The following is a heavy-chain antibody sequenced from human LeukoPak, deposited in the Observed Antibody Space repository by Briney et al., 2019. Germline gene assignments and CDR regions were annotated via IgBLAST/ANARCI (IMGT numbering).Heavy chain of an antibody. CDR1: GFTFSSYW. CDR3: ARVAASGPTGWFDS. V-gene: IGHV3-21*01. Sequence: PGGSLRLSCAASGFTFSSYWMTWVRQAPGKGLEWVSSISSTSAYIHYADSVKGRFTISRDNVDNVVYLEMNSLGAEDTATYYCARVAASGPTGWFDSWGQGTLVIVSS. D-gene: IGHD3-10*01. J-gene: IGHJ5*01. CDR2: ISSTSAYI.